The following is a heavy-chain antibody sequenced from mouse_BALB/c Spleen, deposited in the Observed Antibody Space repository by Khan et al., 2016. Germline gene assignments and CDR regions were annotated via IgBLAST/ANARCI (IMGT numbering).Heavy chain of an antibody. Sequence: EVELQQSGPEPVKPGASVKMSCKASGYTFISYVINWVKQKPGQGLEWIGYINPFNDGTNYNEKFKGRATLTSDKSSSTAYMELSSPTSEDSAVYYCARSGNLAMDYWGQGTSVTVSS. CDR2: INPFNDGT. CDR1: GYTFISYV. D-gene: IGHD2-1*01. V-gene: IGHV1S136*01. J-gene: IGHJ4*01. CDR3: ARSGNLAMDY.